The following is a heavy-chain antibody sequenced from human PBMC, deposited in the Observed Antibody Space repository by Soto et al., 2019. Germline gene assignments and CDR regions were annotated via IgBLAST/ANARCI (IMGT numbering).Heavy chain of an antibody. CDR2: INAGNGNT. CDR1: GYTFTSYA. CDR3: ARDGNKYCSSTSCTPQQNERGKYYYYYYGMDV. D-gene: IGHD2-2*01. V-gene: IGHV1-3*01. Sequence: ASVKVSCKASGYTFTSYAMHWVRQAPGQRLEWMGWINAGNGNTKYSQKFQGRVTITRDTSASTAYMELSSLRSEDTAVYYCARDGNKYCSSTSCTPQQNERGKYYYYYYGMDVWGQGTTVTVSS. J-gene: IGHJ6*02.